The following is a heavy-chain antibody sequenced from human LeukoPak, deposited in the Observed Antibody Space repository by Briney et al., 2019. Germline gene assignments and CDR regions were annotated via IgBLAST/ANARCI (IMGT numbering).Heavy chain of an antibody. Sequence: SETLSLTCAVYGGSFSGYYWSWIRQPPGKGLEWIGEINHSGSTKYNPSLKSRVTISVDTSKNQFSLKLSSVTAADTAVYYCARKKARRGNYYGSGSYYWFDPWGLGTLVTVSS. D-gene: IGHD3-10*01. CDR3: ARKKARRGNYYGSGSYYWFDP. V-gene: IGHV4-34*01. J-gene: IGHJ5*02. CDR1: GGSFSGYY. CDR2: INHSGST.